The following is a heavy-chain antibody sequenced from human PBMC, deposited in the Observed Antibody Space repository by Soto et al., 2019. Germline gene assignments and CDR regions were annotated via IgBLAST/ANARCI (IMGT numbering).Heavy chain of an antibody. D-gene: IGHD2-2*02. CDR3: ARETGVKYPLAP. J-gene: IGHJ5*02. CDR1: CGSISSYY. Sequence: SETLSLTCTVSCGSISSYYWSWIRQPPGKGLEWIGYIYYTGSTNYNPSLRSRVTISVETSKSQFSLKPSSVTAADTAVYYCARETGVKYPLAPGGQGTRV. CDR2: IYYTGST. V-gene: IGHV4-59*01.